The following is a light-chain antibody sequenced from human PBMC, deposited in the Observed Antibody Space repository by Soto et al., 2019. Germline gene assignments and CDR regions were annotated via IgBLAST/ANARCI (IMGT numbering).Light chain of an antibody. CDR3: SSYAGINNVGV. Sequence: QSALTQPPSASGSPGQSVTISCTGTSSDVGGYKYVSWYQQHPGKAPKLMIFEVNKRPSGVPDRFSGSKSGNTASLTVSGLQAEDEAGYYCSSYAGINNVGVFGTGTKVTVL. CDR1: SSDVGGYKY. CDR2: EVN. V-gene: IGLV2-8*01. J-gene: IGLJ1*01.